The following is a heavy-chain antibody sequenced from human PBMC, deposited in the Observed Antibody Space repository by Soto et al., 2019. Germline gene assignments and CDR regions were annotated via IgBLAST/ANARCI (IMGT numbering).Heavy chain of an antibody. Sequence: QVQLVQSGAEVKKPGASVKVAGKATGYTFTSYGINWVRQAPGQGLEWMGWISAYNGNTNYAQKLQGRVTMTTDTSTSTAYMELRSLRSDDTAVFYCARDKGDGSGSYYGYWGQGTLVTVSS. V-gene: IGHV1-18*01. CDR1: GYTFTSYG. CDR2: ISAYNGNT. CDR3: ARDKGDGSGSYYGY. D-gene: IGHD3-10*01. J-gene: IGHJ4*02.